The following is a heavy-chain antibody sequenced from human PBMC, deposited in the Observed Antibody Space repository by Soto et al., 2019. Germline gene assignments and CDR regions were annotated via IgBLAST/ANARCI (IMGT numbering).Heavy chain of an antibody. CDR2: IYWNDDK. CDR1: GFSLSTSGVG. J-gene: IGHJ4*02. Sequence: SGPTLVNPTQTLTLTCTFSGFSLSTSGVGVGWIRQPPGKALEWLALIYWNDDKRYSPSLKSRLTITKDTSKNQVVLTMTNMDPVDTATYYCAHRGTLYDSSGYYQYYFDYWGQGTLVTVSS. D-gene: IGHD3-22*01. V-gene: IGHV2-5*01. CDR3: AHRGTLYDSSGYYQYYFDY.